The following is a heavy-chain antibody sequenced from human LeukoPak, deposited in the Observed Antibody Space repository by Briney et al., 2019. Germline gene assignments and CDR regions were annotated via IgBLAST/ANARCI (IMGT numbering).Heavy chain of an antibody. CDR1: GYSFTNYW. CDR3: ARLGGSPWSPFDS. D-gene: IGHD6-13*01. CDR2: IHPGDSDT. Sequence: GXSXXXSGKXSGYSFTNYWXGGVRQLPGKGLXWMGIIHPGDSDTRYSPSFQGQVTFSADRSISTAYLHWSSLKASVTAMYYCARLGGSPWSPFDSWGQGTLVIVSS. J-gene: IGHJ4*02. V-gene: IGHV5-51*01.